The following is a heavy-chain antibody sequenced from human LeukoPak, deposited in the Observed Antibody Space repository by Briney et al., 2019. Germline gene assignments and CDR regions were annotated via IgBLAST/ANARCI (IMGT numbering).Heavy chain of an antibody. Sequence: PSETLSLTCAVSGYSISSGYYCGWIRQLPGKVLEWIGSIYHSGSTYYNPSLKSPVTISVDTSKNQFSLKLSSVTAADTAVYYCARGEVVVVPAAIRFDPWGQGTLVTVSS. CDR1: GYSISSGYY. D-gene: IGHD2-2*01. CDR2: IYHSGST. V-gene: IGHV4-38-2*01. CDR3: ARGEVVVVPAAIRFDP. J-gene: IGHJ5*02.